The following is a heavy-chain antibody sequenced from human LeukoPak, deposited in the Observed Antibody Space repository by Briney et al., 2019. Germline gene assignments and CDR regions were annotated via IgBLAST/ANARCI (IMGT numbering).Heavy chain of an antibody. J-gene: IGHJ4*02. D-gene: IGHD6-19*01. Sequence: GGPLRLSCAASGFTFSNYWMHWVRQAPGKGLVWVSRIDSDGSSTSYADSVKGRITISRDNAKNTLYLQMNSLRAEDTAVYYCARTGYVTGWHYFDYWGQGTLVTVSS. V-gene: IGHV3-74*01. CDR2: IDSDGSST. CDR3: ARTGYVTGWHYFDY. CDR1: GFTFSNYW.